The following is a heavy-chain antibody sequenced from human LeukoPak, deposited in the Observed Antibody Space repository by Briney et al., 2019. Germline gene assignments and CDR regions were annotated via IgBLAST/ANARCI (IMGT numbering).Heavy chain of an antibody. D-gene: IGHD3-3*01. CDR2: IYTSGST. V-gene: IGHV4-39*07. CDR3: ARDRKHYDFWSGYIWFDP. Sequence: SETLSLTCTVSGGSISSSSYHWGWIRQPPGKGLEWIGRIYTSGSTNYNPSLKSRVTMSVDTSKNQFSLKLSSVTAADTAVYYCARDRKHYDFWSGYIWFDPWGQGTLVTVSS. CDR1: GGSISSSSYH. J-gene: IGHJ5*02.